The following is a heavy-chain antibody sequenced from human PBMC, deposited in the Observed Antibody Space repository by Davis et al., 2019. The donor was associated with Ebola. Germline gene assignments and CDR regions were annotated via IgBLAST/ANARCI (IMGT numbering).Heavy chain of an antibody. CDR2: IKSKTDGGTT. V-gene: IGHV3-15*01. J-gene: IGHJ6*03. CDR3: TTDVVPAATRGVYYYYYYMDV. D-gene: IGHD2-2*01. CDR1: GFTFTNAW. Sequence: GESLKISCAASGFTFTNAWMSWVRQAPGKGLEWVGRIKSKTDGGTTDYAAPVKGRFTIPRDDSKSTLYLQMNSLKTEDTAVYYCTTDVVPAATRGVYYYYYYMDVWGKGTTVTVSS.